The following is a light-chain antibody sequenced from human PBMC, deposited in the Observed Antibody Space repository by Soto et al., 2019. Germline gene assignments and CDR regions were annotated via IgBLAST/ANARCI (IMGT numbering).Light chain of an antibody. CDR1: QDLNTRY. Sequence: IVLPQSPGTLSLSPGERATLSCRASQDLNTRYTAWYQQKRDHPPSLLIFATSTRASGILDRFSGSGSGRAFTLIISSLEPEDSAVYFCQQYDTSARYIFGQGTSLDIK. CDR3: QQYDTSARYI. J-gene: IGKJ2*01. CDR2: ATS. V-gene: IGKV3-20*01.